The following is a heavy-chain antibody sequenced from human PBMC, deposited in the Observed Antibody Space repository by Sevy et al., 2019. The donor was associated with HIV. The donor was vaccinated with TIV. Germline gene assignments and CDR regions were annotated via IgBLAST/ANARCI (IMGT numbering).Heavy chain of an antibody. J-gene: IGHJ4*02. Sequence: ASAKVSCKASGYTFTSYGISWVRQAPGQGLEWMGWISAYNGNTNYAQKLQGRVTMTTDTSTSTAYMELRSLRSDDTAVYYCARVPTYYFGSGTYFDYWGQGTLVTVSS. V-gene: IGHV1-18*01. D-gene: IGHD3-10*01. CDR1: GYTFTSYG. CDR2: ISAYNGNT. CDR3: ARVPTYYFGSGTYFDY.